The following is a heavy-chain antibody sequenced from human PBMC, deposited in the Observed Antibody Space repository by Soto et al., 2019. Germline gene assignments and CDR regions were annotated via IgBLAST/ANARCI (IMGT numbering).Heavy chain of an antibody. D-gene: IGHD3-10*01. V-gene: IGHV4-39*01. CDR1: GGSISSSSYY. Sequence: QLQLQESGPGLVKPSETLSLTCTVSGGSISSSSYYWGWIRQPPGKGLEWIGSIYYSGSTYYNPSLKRRVTISVDTSKNQFSLKLSSVTAADTAVYYCARQLARGSGSNAFDIWGQGTMVTVSS. CDR2: IYYSGST. J-gene: IGHJ3*02. CDR3: ARQLARGSGSNAFDI.